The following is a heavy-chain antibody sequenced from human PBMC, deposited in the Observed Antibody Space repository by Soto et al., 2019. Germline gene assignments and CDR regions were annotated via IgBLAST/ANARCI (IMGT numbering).Heavy chain of an antibody. D-gene: IGHD2-15*01. CDR3: AHRRYYRVPGYYGMDV. CDR1: GFSLSTSGVG. J-gene: IGHJ6*02. Sequence: QITLKESGPTLVKPTQTLTLTCTFSGFSLSTSGVGVGWIRQPPGKALEWLALIYWDDDKRYSPSLKSRLTITQDTSNNQVVLTMTNMDPVDTDTYYCAHRRYYRVPGYYGMDVWGQGTTVTVSS. V-gene: IGHV2-5*02. CDR2: IYWDDDK.